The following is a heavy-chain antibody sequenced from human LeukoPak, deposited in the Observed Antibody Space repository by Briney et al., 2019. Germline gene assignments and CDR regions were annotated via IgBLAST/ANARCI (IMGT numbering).Heavy chain of an antibody. CDR2: IYTSGST. CDR1: GGSISSGSYY. Sequence: SQTLSLTCAVSGGSISSGSYYWNWIRQPAGKGLEWIGRIYTSGSTNYTPSLKSRVTISVDMSKNHFSLKLSSVTAADTAVYYCATGQNTLFGVVTWDDAFDIWGQGTMVTVSS. J-gene: IGHJ3*02. CDR3: ATGQNTLFGVVTWDDAFDI. D-gene: IGHD3-3*01. V-gene: IGHV4-61*02.